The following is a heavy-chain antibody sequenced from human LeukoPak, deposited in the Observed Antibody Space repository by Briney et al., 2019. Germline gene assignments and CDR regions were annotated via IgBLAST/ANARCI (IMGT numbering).Heavy chain of an antibody. CDR2: IYTSGST. D-gene: IGHD2-2*01. V-gene: IGHV4-4*07. CDR3: ASRVYCSSTSCSFDAFDI. J-gene: IGHJ3*02. CDR1: GGSISSYY. Sequence: SETLSLTCTVSGGSISSYYWSWIRQPAGKGREWIGRIYTSGSTNYNPSLKSRVTMSVDTSKNQFSLKLSSVTAADTAVYYCASRVYCSSTSCSFDAFDIWGQGTMVTVSS.